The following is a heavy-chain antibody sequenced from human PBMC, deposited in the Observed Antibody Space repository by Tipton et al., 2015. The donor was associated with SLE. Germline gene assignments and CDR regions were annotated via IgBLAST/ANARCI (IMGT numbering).Heavy chain of an antibody. CDR2: IHYSGST. D-gene: IGHD3-10*01. Sequence: TLSLTCTVSGGSISSKNYYWGWIRQPPGKGLEWIGSIHYSGSTYDNPSFKSRVTISVDTSKNQFSLKLSSVTAADTAVYYCARLRRVPAVGTSYWYFDLWGRGTLVTVSS. J-gene: IGHJ2*01. V-gene: IGHV4-39*07. CDR1: GGSISSKNYY. CDR3: ARLRRVPAVGTSYWYFDL.